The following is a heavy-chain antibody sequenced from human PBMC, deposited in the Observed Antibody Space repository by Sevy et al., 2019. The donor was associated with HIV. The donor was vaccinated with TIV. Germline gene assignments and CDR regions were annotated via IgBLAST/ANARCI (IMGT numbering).Heavy chain of an antibody. CDR1: GFTFSSYG. CDR2: IWYDGSNK. D-gene: IGHD1-26*01. Sequence: GGSLRLSCAASGFTFSSYGMHWVRQAPGKGLEWVAVIWYDGSNKYYADSVKGRFTISRDNSKNTLYLQMNSLRAEDTAVYYCARDGSGWELAAFDIWGPGTMVTVSS. J-gene: IGHJ3*02. CDR3: ARDGSGWELAAFDI. V-gene: IGHV3-33*01.